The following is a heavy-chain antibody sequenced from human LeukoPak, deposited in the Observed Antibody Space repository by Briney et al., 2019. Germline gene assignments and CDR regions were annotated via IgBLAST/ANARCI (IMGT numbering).Heavy chain of an antibody. V-gene: IGHV4-38-2*02. J-gene: IGHJ3*02. CDR1: GYSISSGYY. CDR2: IYHSGST. D-gene: IGHD1-1*01. CDR3: ATVSFSPYQTGTEGDAFDI. Sequence: SETLSLTCTVSGYSISSGYYWGWIRQPPGKGLEWIGSIYHSGSTYYNPSLKSRVTISVDTSKNQFSLKLSSVTAADTAVYYCATVSFSPYQTGTEGDAFDIWGQGTMVTVSS.